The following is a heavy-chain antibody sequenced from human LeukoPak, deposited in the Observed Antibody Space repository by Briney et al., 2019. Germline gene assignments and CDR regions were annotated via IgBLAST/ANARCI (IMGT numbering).Heavy chain of an antibody. D-gene: IGHD5-12*01. CDR1: GFTFSSYW. CDR3: ARGPYSGYNLEDPYYFDY. CDR2: IKQDGSEK. V-gene: IGHV3-7*01. J-gene: IGHJ4*02. Sequence: GGSLRLSCAASGFTFSSYWMSWVRQAPGKGLEWVANIKQDGSEKYYVDSVKGRFTISRDNAKNSLYLQMNSLRAEDTAVYYCARGPYSGYNLEDPYYFDYWGQGTLVTVSS.